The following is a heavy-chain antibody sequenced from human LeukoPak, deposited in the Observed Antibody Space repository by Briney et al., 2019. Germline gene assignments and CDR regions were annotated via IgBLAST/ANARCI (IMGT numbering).Heavy chain of an antibody. D-gene: IGHD2/OR15-2a*01. CDR2: ISGSGGRT. CDR3: AKVMSTRVIAGANFDY. J-gene: IGHJ4*02. CDR1: GGTIGMIDW. V-gene: IGHV3-23*01. Sequence: ETLSLTCAVSGGTIGMIDWWSWVRQAPGKGLEWVSGISGSGGRTYYADSVQGRFTISRDNSKNTLYLQMNSLRAEDTAVYYCAKVMSTRVIAGANFDYWGQGTLVTVSS.